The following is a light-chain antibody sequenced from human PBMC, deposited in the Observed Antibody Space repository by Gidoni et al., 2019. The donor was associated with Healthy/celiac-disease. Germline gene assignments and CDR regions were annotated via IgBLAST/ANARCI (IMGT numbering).Light chain of an antibody. CDR2: DAS. J-gene: IGKJ4*01. Sequence: ELVLTQSPATLSLSPGERATLSCRASQSVSSYLAWYQQKPGQAPRLLIYDASNRATGIPARCSGSRSGTDFTLTISSLEPEDFAVYYCQQRSNWHTLTFGGGTKVEIK. CDR1: QSVSSY. CDR3: QQRSNWHTLT. V-gene: IGKV3-11*01.